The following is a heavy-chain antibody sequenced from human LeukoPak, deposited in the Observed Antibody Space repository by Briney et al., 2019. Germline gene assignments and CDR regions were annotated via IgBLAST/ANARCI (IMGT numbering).Heavy chain of an antibody. CDR3: ATEPHRYSSSWYSGWFDP. D-gene: IGHD6-13*01. Sequence: ASVTVSCKASGYTFTGYYMHWVRQAPGQGLEWMGWINPNSGGTNYAQKFQGRVTMTRDTSISTAYMELSSLRSEDTAVYYCATEPHRYSSSWYSGWFDPWGQGTLVTVSS. CDR1: GYTFTGYY. V-gene: IGHV1-2*02. J-gene: IGHJ5*02. CDR2: INPNSGGT.